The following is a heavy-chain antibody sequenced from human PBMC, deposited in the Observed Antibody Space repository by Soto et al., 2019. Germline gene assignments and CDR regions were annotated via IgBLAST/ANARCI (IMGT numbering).Heavy chain of an antibody. Sequence: EVQLVESGGGLVKPGGSLRLSCAASGFTFSNAWMSWVRQAPGKGLEWVGRIKSKTDGGTTDYAAPVKGRFTISRDDSKNTLYLQMNRLKTEDPAVYYCTTGEVMGIQPSDYWGQGTLVTVSS. D-gene: IGHD5-18*01. CDR3: TTGEVMGIQPSDY. CDR2: IKSKTDGGTT. V-gene: IGHV3-15*01. J-gene: IGHJ4*02. CDR1: GFTFSNAW.